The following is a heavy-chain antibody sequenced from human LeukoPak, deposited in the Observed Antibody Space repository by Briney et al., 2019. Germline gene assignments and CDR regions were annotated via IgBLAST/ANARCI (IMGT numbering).Heavy chain of an antibody. CDR3: ARSGRAVAGTYY. J-gene: IGHJ4*02. D-gene: IGHD6-19*01. V-gene: IGHV4-61*01. CDR1: GGSVSSGSYY. CDR2: IYYSGST. Sequence: SETLSLTCTVSGGSVSSGSYYWGWIRQPPGKGLEWIRYIYYSGSTNYNPSLKSRVTISVDTSKNQFSLKLSSVTAADTAVYYCARSGRAVAGTYYWGQGTLVTVSS.